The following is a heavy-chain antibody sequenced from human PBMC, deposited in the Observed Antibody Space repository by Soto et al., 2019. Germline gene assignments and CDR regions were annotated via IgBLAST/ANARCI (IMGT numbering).Heavy chain of an antibody. V-gene: IGHV3-23*01. CDR3: AKAPYSGYDFDY. CDR1: GFNISSHA. Sequence: PGGPLRLSYAASGFNISSHAMNWVSQAQGKGLEWVSAISGSGGSTYYADSVKGRFTISRDNSKNTLYLQMNSLRAEDTAVYYCAKAPYSGYDFDYWGQGTLVTVSS. J-gene: IGHJ4*02. D-gene: IGHD5-12*01. CDR2: ISGSGGST.